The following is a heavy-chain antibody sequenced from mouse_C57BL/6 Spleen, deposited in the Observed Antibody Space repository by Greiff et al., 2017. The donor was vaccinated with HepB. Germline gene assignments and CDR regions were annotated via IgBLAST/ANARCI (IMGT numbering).Heavy chain of an antibody. CDR2: IYPGDGDT. V-gene: IGHV1-82*01. J-gene: IGHJ3*01. CDR3: ARFLSSPPWFAY. Sequence: VKLMESGPELVKPGASVKISCKASGYAFSSSWMNWVKQRPGKGLEWIGRIYPGDGDTNYNGKFKGKATLTADKSSSTAYMQLSSLTSEDSAVYFCARFLSSPPWFAYWGQGTLVTVSA. D-gene: IGHD1-1*01. CDR1: GYAFSSSW.